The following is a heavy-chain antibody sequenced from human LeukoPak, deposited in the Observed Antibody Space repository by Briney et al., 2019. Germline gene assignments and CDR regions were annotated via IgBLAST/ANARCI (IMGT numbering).Heavy chain of an antibody. J-gene: IGHJ4*02. CDR3: ARDEGIAVAGLIDY. CDR2: ISAYNGNT. D-gene: IGHD6-19*01. CDR1: GYTFTSYG. Sequence: APVKVSCKASGYTFTSYGISWVRQAPGQGLEWMGWISAYNGNTNYAQKLQGRVTMTTDTSTSTAYMELRSLRSDDTAVYYCARDEGIAVAGLIDYWGQGTLVTVSS. V-gene: IGHV1-18*01.